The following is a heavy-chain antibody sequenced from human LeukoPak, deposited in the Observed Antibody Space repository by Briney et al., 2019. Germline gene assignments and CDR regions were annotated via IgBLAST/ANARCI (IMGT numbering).Heavy chain of an antibody. D-gene: IGHD2-21*01. CDR1: GFAFSDHY. CDR3: VRVAPYCGGDCYSRFFDY. J-gene: IGHJ4*02. V-gene: IGHV3-72*01. Sequence: PGGSLRLSCAASGFAFSDHYMDWVRQTPGKGLEWLGRSKNKDNKYTTEYAASVKGRFTISRDESKNSLYLQMNSLTTEDTAVYFCVRVAPYCGGDCYSRFFDYWGQGALVTVSS. CDR2: SKNKDNKYTT.